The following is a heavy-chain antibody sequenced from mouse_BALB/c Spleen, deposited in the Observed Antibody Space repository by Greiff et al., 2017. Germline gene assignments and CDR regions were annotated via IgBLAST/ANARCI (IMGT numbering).Heavy chain of an antibody. J-gene: IGHJ2*01. V-gene: IGHV1S56*01. CDR1: GYTFTSYY. D-gene: IGHD4-1*01. CDR2: IYPGDGST. Sequence: QVQLQQSGPELVKPGASVRISCKASGYTFTSYYIHWVKQRPGQGLEWIGWIYPGDGSTKYNEKFKGKATLTADKSSSTAYMQLSSLTSENSAVYFCARGGTGNYFDYWGQGTTLTVSS. CDR3: ARGGTGNYFDY.